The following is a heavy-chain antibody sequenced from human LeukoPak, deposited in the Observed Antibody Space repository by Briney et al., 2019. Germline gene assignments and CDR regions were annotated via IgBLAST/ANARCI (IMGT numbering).Heavy chain of an antibody. CDR2: ISGSGGST. CDR1: GFTFSSYA. V-gene: IGHV3-23*01. J-gene: IGHJ4*02. D-gene: IGHD6-13*01. Sequence: GGSLRLSCAASGFTFSSYAMSWVRQAPGKGLEWVSAISGSGGSTYYADSVKGRFTISRDNAKNSLYLQMNSLRAEDTAVYYCARSSLAEYSSSWYLDYWGQGTLVTVSS. CDR3: ARSSLAEYSSSWYLDY.